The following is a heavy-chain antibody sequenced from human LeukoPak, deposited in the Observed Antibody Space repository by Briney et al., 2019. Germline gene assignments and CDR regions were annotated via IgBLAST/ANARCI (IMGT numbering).Heavy chain of an antibody. CDR3: ARDQNDILTGDGWYFDL. CDR1: GFTFSSYS. CDR2: IWYDGSNK. Sequence: AGGSLRLSCAASGFTFSSYSMHWVRQAPGKGLEWVAVIWYDGSNKYYADSVKGRFTISRDNSKNTLYLQVNSLRAEDTAVYYCARDQNDILTGDGWYFDLWGRGTLVTVSS. D-gene: IGHD3-9*01. J-gene: IGHJ2*01. V-gene: IGHV3-33*01.